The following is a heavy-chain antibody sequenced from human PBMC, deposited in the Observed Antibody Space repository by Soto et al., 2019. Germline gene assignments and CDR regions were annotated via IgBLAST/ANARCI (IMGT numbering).Heavy chain of an antibody. J-gene: IGHJ6*02. D-gene: IGHD1-7*01. Sequence: PGGSLRLSCAASGFTVSSNYMSWVRQAPGKGLEWVSVIYSGGSTYYADSVKGRFTISRDNSKNTLYLQMNSLRAEDTAVYYCARDLELRGTYYGMDVWGQGTTVTVSS. CDR1: GFTVSSNY. V-gene: IGHV3-53*01. CDR2: IYSGGST. CDR3: ARDLELRGTYYGMDV.